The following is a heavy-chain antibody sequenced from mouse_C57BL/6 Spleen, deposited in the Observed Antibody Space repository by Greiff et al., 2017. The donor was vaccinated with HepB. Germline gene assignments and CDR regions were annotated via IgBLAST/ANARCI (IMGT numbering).Heavy chain of an antibody. J-gene: IGHJ2*01. CDR3: ARSHYSNSDYFDY. D-gene: IGHD2-5*01. CDR2: INPYNGGT. V-gene: IGHV1-19*01. Sequence: VQLQQSGPVLVKPGASVKMSCKASGYTFTDYYMNWVKQSHGKSLEWIGVINPYNGGTSYNQKFKGKATLTVDKSSSTAYMELNSLTSEDSAVYYCARSHYSNSDYFDYWGQGTTLTVSS. CDR1: GYTFTDYY.